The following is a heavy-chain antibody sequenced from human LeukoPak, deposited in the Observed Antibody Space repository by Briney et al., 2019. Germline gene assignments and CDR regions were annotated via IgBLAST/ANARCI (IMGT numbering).Heavy chain of an antibody. CDR3: AKDLGIVVVPAAIAGFDY. CDR2: ILYDGTNK. J-gene: IGHJ4*02. D-gene: IGHD2-2*03. CDR1: GFTFSTYG. Sequence: ARSLRLSCAASGFTFSTYGMHWVRQAPGKGLEWVAVILYDGTNKYYADSVKGRFTISRDNSKSTLYLQMNSLRAEDTAVYYCAKDLGIVVVPAAIAGFDYWGQGTLVTVSS. V-gene: IGHV3-30*18.